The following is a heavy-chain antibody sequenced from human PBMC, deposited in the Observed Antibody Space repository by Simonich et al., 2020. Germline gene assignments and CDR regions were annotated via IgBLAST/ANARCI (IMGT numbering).Heavy chain of an antibody. Sequence: QVQLQQWGAGLLKPSETLSLTCAVYGGSFSGYYWSWIRQPPGKGLEWIGEINHRGSTNYNPSLQSRVTISVDTSKNHFSLKLSSVTAADTAVYYCARRGYYNFWSGYEYFQHWGQGTLVTVSS. D-gene: IGHD3-3*01. CDR2: INHRGST. V-gene: IGHV4-34*01. CDR3: ARRGYYNFWSGYEYFQH. CDR1: GGSFSGYY. J-gene: IGHJ1*01.